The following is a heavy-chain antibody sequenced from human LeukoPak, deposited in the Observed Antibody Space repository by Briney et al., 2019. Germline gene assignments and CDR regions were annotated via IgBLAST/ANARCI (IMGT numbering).Heavy chain of an antibody. CDR2: INHSGST. CDR1: GGSFSGYY. V-gene: IGHV4-34*01. Sequence: SETLSLTCAVYGGSFSGYYWSWIRQPPGKGLEWIGEINHSGSTNYNPSLKSRVTISVDTSKNQFSLKLSSVTAADTAVYYCAGPFLTVVRGANGDWFDPWGQGTLVTVSS. D-gene: IGHD3-10*01. CDR3: AGPFLTVVRGANGDWFDP. J-gene: IGHJ5*02.